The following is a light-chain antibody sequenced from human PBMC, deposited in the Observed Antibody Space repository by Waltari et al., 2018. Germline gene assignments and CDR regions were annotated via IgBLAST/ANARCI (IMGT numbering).Light chain of an antibody. CDR3: QQHGSSPRYT. CDR2: SAS. V-gene: IGKV3-20*01. CDR1: QSVSSTF. J-gene: IGKJ2*01. Sequence: EIVLTQSPGTLSLSPGERATLSCRTSQSVSSTFLAWYQQKPGQAPRLLIYSASSRATGIPDRFSGSGSETDFTLTISRLEPEDFAVYYCQQHGSSPRYTFGQGTKLEI.